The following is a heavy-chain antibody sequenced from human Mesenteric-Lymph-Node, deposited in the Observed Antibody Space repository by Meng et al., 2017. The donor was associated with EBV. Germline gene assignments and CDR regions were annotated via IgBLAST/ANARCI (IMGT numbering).Heavy chain of an antibody. Sequence: EVQLVESGGGLVKPGGSLRLSCAASGFPFSSYSMYWVRQAPGKGLEWVSSIFTSGNIYYADSVKGRFTISRDNAKNSLYLLMNNLRVEDTAVYYCTRALGDSTAYWGQGTLVTV. CDR3: TRALGDSTAY. V-gene: IGHV3-21*01. D-gene: IGHD3-16*01. CDR1: GFPFSSYS. CDR2: IFTSGNI. J-gene: IGHJ4*02.